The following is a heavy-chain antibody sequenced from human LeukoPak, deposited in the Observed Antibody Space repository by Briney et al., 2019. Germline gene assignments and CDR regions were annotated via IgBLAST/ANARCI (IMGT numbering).Heavy chain of an antibody. V-gene: IGHV1-46*01. CDR1: GYTFISHY. Sequence: ASVKVSCKASGYTFISHYINWVRQAPGQGLEWMGIINPNGGSTTYGQKFQGRVTMTRDTSTSTVYMELSSLRSEATAVYYCARRDVDMATITYWGQGTLVTVSS. D-gene: IGHD5-24*01. CDR2: INPNGGST. CDR3: ARRDVDMATITY. J-gene: IGHJ1*01.